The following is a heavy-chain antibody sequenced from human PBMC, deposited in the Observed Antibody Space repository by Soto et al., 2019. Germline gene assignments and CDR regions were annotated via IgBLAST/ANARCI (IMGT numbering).Heavy chain of an antibody. Sequence: GGSLRLSCAASGFTVSSNYMSWVRQAPGKGLEWVSAIYSGDNTDSADSVKGRFTISRDNSKNTLYLQMNSLRAEDTAVYYCARIADFWSGYYTADYWGQGTLVTVSS. J-gene: IGHJ4*02. V-gene: IGHV3-53*01. CDR1: GFTVSSNY. CDR2: IYSGDNT. D-gene: IGHD3-3*01. CDR3: ARIADFWSGYYTADY.